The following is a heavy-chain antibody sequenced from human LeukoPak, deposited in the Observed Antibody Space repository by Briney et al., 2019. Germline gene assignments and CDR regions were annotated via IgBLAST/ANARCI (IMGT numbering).Heavy chain of an antibody. D-gene: IGHD2-2*01. Sequence: ASVKVSCKASGGTFSSYAISWVRQAPGQGLEWMGGIIPIFGTANYAQKFQGRVTITADESTSTAYMELSSLRSEDTAVYYCASSSPLSSSLFDYWGQGTLVTVSS. CDR2: IIPIFGTA. CDR1: GGTFSSYA. CDR3: ASSSPLSSSLFDY. V-gene: IGHV1-69*01. J-gene: IGHJ4*02.